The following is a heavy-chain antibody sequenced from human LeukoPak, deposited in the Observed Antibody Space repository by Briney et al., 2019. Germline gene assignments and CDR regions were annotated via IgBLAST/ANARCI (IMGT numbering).Heavy chain of an antibody. CDR1: GFTFSSYW. V-gene: IGHV3-7*04. J-gene: IGHJ6*03. CDR2: IKQDGSEK. D-gene: IGHD6-19*01. CDR3: AXEVXGTMDGYYYMDV. Sequence: GGSLRLSCAASGFTFSSYWMSWVRQAPGKGLEWVANIKQDGSEKYYVDSVKGRFTISRDNAKNSLYLQMNSLRAEDTAVYYXAXEVXGTMDGYYYMDVWGEGTTVTVSS.